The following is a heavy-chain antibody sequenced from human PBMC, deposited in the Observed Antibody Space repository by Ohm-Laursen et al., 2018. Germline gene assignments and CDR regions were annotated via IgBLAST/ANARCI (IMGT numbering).Heavy chain of an antibody. CDR2: ISSGGINM. Sequence: SLRLSCAASGFSFSSYAMNWVRQAPGKGLEWVSYISSGGINMYYADSVRGRFTISRDNSKNTLYLQMNSLRAEDTAVYYCAKGRCSSTSCYDDAFDIWGQGTMVTVSS. D-gene: IGHD2-2*01. J-gene: IGHJ3*02. CDR3: AKGRCSSTSCYDDAFDI. V-gene: IGHV3-48*01. CDR1: GFSFSSYA.